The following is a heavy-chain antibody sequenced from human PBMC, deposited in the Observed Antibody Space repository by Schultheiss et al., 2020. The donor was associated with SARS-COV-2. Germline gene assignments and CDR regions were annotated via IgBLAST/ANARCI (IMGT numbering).Heavy chain of an antibody. V-gene: IGHV3-21*01. J-gene: IGHJ4*02. Sequence: GGSLRLSCAASGFTFSSYSMNWVRQAPGKGLEWVSSISSSSSYIYYADSVKGRFTISRDNGKNSLFLQMNSLRAEDTAVYYCGTWRAGHSYLDHWGQGTLVTVSS. CDR2: ISSSSSYI. CDR3: GTWRAGHSYLDH. D-gene: IGHD3-3*01. CDR1: GFTFSSYS.